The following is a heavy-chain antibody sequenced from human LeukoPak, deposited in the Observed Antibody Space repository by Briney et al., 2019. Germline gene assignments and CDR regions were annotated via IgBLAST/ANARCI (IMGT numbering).Heavy chain of an antibody. CDR3: ARDIYDFWSGYSAGAFDI. CDR1: GYTFTSYG. V-gene: IGHV1-18*01. D-gene: IGHD3-3*01. Sequence: APVKVSCKASGYTFTSYGISWVRQAPGQGLEWMGWISAYNGNTNYAQKLQGRVTMTTDTSTSTAYMELRSLRSDDTAVYYCARDIYDFWSGYSAGAFDIWGQGTMVTVSS. CDR2: ISAYNGNT. J-gene: IGHJ3*02.